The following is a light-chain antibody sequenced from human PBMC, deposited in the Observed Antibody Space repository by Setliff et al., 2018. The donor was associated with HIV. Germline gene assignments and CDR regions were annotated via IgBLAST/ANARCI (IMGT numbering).Light chain of an antibody. Sequence: DIQMTQSPSNLSASIADRVTITCRASESIGTWLAWYQQKPGKAPKVLIYKASSPHSGVPPRFSGSGYGTEFTLTISDLYPDDFATYYCQQYQNYPYTFGQGTKVDIK. V-gene: IGKV1-5*03. CDR3: QQYQNYPYT. CDR2: KAS. CDR1: ESIGTW. J-gene: IGKJ2*01.